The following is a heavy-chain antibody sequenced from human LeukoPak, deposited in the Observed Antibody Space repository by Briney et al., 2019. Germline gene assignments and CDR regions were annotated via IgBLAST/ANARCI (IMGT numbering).Heavy chain of an antibody. J-gene: IGHJ6*03. V-gene: IGHV3-30*02. Sequence: GGSLRLSCAASGFTFSSYGMRWVRQAPGKGLEWVAFIRYDGSNKYYADSVKGRFTISRDNSKNTLYLQMNSLRAEDTAVYYCAKVPYYYYYYMDVWGEGTTVTVSS. CDR2: IRYDGSNK. CDR3: AKVPYYYYYYMDV. CDR1: GFTFSSYG.